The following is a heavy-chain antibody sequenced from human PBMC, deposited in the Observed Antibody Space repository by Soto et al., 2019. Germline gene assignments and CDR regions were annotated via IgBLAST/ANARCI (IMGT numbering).Heavy chain of an antibody. J-gene: IGHJ4*02. CDR2: ISWNSGDI. D-gene: IGHD2-2*03. CDR3: AKDNDLDRDGPFDY. CDR1: GFSFDDYG. V-gene: IGHV3-9*01. Sequence: EMQLVESGGGSVQPGRSLRLSCAASGFSFDDYGMHWVRQGPGKGLEWVSGISWNSGDIYYADSVKGPFTISRDNAKKSLYLQMNSLRTEDTALYYCAKDNDLDRDGPFDYWGQGILVTVSS.